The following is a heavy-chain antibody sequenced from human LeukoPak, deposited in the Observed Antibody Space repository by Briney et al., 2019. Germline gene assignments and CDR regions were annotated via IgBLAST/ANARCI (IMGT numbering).Heavy chain of an antibody. Sequence: SETLSLTCTVSGGSISSGSYYWSWIRQPAGKGLEWIGRIYTSGSTNYSPSLKSRVTISVDTSKNQFSLKLSSVTAADTAVYYCARHGALIVGATHDAFDIWGQGTMVTVSS. CDR2: IYTSGST. CDR1: GGSISSGSYY. J-gene: IGHJ3*02. D-gene: IGHD1-26*01. V-gene: IGHV4-61*02. CDR3: ARHGALIVGATHDAFDI.